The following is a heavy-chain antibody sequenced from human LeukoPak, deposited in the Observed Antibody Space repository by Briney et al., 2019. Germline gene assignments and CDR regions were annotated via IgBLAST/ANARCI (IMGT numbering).Heavy chain of an antibody. Sequence: GGSLRLSCAASGFTFSDYYMSWIRQAPGKGLEWVSYISESGSTIYYADAVKGRFTISRDNAKNSLYLQMNSLRAEDTALYYCARGHSSGWFEAFDIWGQGTMVTVSS. CDR2: ISESGSTI. V-gene: IGHV3-11*01. D-gene: IGHD6-13*01. CDR3: ARGHSSGWFEAFDI. CDR1: GFTFSDYY. J-gene: IGHJ3*02.